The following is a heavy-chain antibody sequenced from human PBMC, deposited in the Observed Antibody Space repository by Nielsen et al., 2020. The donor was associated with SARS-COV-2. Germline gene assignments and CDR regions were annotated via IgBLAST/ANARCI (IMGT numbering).Heavy chain of an antibody. D-gene: IGHD3-22*01. Sequence: SLRLSCTVSGGSISSGDYYWSWIRQPPGKGLEWIGYIYYSGSTYYNPSLKSRVTISVDTSKNQFSLKLSSVTAADTAVYYCASFSGYLEYRDYWGQGTLVTVSS. CDR1: GGSISSGDYY. CDR2: IYYSGST. V-gene: IGHV4-30-4*08. J-gene: IGHJ4*02. CDR3: ASFSGYLEYRDY.